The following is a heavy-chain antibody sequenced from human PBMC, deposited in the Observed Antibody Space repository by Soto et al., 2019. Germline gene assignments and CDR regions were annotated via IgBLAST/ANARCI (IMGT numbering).Heavy chain of an antibody. Sequence: PSETLSLTCTVSGDTVNNGDYFWSWIRQSPGKGLEWLGYIYFTGSTYYSPSLKSRLHISMDKSKNHFSLEMTSVTVADTAVYFCARGAVVDVVAFFKRELDPCGQGLLVTVYS. V-gene: IGHV4-30-4*01. D-gene: IGHD2-2*03. CDR1: GDTVNNGDYF. CDR2: IYFTGST. CDR3: ARGAVVDVVAFFKRELDP. J-gene: IGHJ5*02.